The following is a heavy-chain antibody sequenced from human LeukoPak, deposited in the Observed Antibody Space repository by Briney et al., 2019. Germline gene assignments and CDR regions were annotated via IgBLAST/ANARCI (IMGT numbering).Heavy chain of an antibody. CDR3: ARGYYDSSGYYPL. Sequence: GGSLRLSCAASGFTFSSYSMNWVRQAPGKGLEWVSSISSSSSYIYYADSVKGRFTISRDNAKNSLYLHMNSLRAEDTAVYYCARGYYDSSGYYPLWGQGTLVTVSS. V-gene: IGHV3-21*01. J-gene: IGHJ4*02. D-gene: IGHD3-22*01. CDR2: ISSSSSYI. CDR1: GFTFSSYS.